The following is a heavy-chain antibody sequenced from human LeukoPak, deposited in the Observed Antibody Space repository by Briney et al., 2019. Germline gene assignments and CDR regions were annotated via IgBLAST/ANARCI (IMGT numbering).Heavy chain of an antibody. V-gene: IGHV3-30-3*01. J-gene: IGHJ3*02. CDR2: ISYDGSNK. D-gene: IGHD4-23*01. CDR3: ARMTTVVTFDAFDI. CDR1: GFTFSSYA. Sequence: GGSLRLSCAASGFTFSSYAMHWVRQAPGKGLEWVAVISYDGSNKYYADSVKGRFTISRDNSKSTLYLQMNSLRAEDTAVYYCARMTTVVTFDAFDIWGQGTMVTVSS.